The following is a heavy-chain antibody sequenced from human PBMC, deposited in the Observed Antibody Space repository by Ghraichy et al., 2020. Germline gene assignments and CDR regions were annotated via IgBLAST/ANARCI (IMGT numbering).Heavy chain of an antibody. CDR1: GGSISSYY. CDR3: ARGVRYCSSTSCYAVCLDY. V-gene: IGHV4-59*01. CDR2: IYNSWST. J-gene: IGHJ4*02. D-gene: IGHD2-2*01. Sequence: SETLSLTCTVSGGSISSYYWTWIRQPPGKGLEWIGYIYNSWSTNYNPSLKSRVTISIDTSKNQFSLKLTSVTAADTAVYYCARGVRYCSSTSCYAVCLDYWGQGTLVTDSS.